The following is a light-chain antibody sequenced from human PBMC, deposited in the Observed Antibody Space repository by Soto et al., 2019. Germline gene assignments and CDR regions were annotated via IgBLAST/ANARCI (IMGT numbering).Light chain of an antibody. J-gene: IGKJ2*01. CDR3: QQYTRYSAYT. Sequence: DIQMTQFPSTLSASIGDRVTITCRASQTISNWLAWYQQKPGKAPKLLIYKASSLETGVPSRFRGSGSGTEFTLTICSLQPDDFATYYCQQYTRYSAYTFGQGTILEL. CDR1: QTISNW. V-gene: IGKV1-5*03. CDR2: KAS.